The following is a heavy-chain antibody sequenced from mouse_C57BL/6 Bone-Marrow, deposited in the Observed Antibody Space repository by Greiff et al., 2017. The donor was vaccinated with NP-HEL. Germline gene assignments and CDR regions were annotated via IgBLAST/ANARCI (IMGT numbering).Heavy chain of an antibody. Sequence: EVKLMESGGGLVQPGGSMKLSCVASGFTFSNYWMNWVRQSPEKGLEWVAQIRLKSDNYATHYAESVKGRFTISRDDSKSSVYLQMNNLRADDTGIYYCTGGLYYGYDGGFAYWGQGTLVTVSA. D-gene: IGHD2-2*01. V-gene: IGHV6-3*01. CDR1: GFTFSNYW. CDR3: TGGLYYGYDGGFAY. CDR2: IRLKSDNYAT. J-gene: IGHJ3*01.